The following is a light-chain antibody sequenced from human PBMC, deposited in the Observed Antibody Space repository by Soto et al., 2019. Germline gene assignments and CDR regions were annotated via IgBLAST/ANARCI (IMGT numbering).Light chain of an antibody. Sequence: QSALTQPASVSGSPGQSIAISCTGTSSDVGSYNSVSWYQQHPGKAPKLMIYEGSKRPSGVSDRFSGSKSGNTASLTISGHQAEDEADYYCCSYAGNPYVFGTGTKLTVL. J-gene: IGLJ1*01. CDR1: SSDVGSYNS. V-gene: IGLV2-23*01. CDR3: CSYAGNPYV. CDR2: EGS.